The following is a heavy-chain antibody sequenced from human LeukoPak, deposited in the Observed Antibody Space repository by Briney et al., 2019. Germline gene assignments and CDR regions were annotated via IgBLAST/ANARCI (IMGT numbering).Heavy chain of an antibody. V-gene: IGHV3-30-3*01. D-gene: IGHD3-22*01. J-gene: IGHJ4*02. CDR3: ARAPNSSGYDY. CDR2: ISYDGSNK. CDR1: GFTFSNYA. Sequence: PGRSLRLSCAASGFTFSNYAMHWVRQAPGKGLEWVPVISYDGSNKYYADSVKGRFTISRDNSKNTLYLQMNSLRAEDTAVYYCARAPNSSGYDYWGQGTLVTVSS.